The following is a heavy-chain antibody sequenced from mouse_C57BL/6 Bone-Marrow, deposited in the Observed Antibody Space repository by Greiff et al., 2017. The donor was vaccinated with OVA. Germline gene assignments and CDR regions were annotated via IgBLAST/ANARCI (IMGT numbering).Heavy chain of an antibody. CDR3: ARPVVAPYWYFDV. CDR2: IHPNSGST. V-gene: IGHV1-64*01. D-gene: IGHD1-1*01. Sequence: VKLQQPGAELVKPGASVKLSCKASGYTFTSYWMHWVKQRPGQGLEWIGMIHPNSGSTNYNEKFKSKATLTVDKSSSTAYMQLSSLTSEDSAVYYCARPVVAPYWYFDVWGTGTTVTVSS. J-gene: IGHJ1*03. CDR1: GYTFTSYW.